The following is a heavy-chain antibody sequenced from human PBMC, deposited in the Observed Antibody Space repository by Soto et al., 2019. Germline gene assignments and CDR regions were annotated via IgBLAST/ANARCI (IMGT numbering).Heavy chain of an antibody. V-gene: IGHV1-69*13. Sequence: GASVKVSCKASGGTFSSYAISWVRQAPGQGLEWMGGIIPIFGTANYAQKFQGRVTITADESTSTAYMELSSLRSEDTAVYYSATGIAAANQYYYGMDVWGQGTTVTVSS. J-gene: IGHJ6*02. CDR1: GGTFSSYA. CDR3: ATGIAAANQYYYGMDV. CDR2: IIPIFGTA. D-gene: IGHD6-13*01.